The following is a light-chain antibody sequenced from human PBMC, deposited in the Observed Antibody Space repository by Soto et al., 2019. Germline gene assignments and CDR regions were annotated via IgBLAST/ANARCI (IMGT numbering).Light chain of an antibody. V-gene: IGLV1-47*01. J-gene: IGLJ1*01. CDR1: SSNIGSNY. CDR3: ETWDDSLSNYV. CDR2: RNN. Sequence: QSVLTQPPSASGTPGQRVTISCSGSSSNIGSNYVYWYQHLTGTAPKLLIYRNNQRPSGVPDRFSGSKSGTSASLAISVLRSEDEADYYCETWDDSLSNYVFGTGTKFTVL.